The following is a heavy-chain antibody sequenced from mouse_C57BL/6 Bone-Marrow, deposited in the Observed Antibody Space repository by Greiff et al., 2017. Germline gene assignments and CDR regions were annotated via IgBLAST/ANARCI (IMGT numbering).Heavy chain of an antibody. D-gene: IGHD3-3*01. CDR2: IQPNSGST. V-gene: IGHV1-64*01. J-gene: IGHJ3*01. Sequence: VQLLQPGPELVKPGASVTLSCKASGYTFTSCCIHWWKRSLREGLVWIGMIQPNSGSTNYNEKFKSKATLTLDKSYSTSYMQLNSLTSEDSAIYYCARVETRVAYWGQGTLVIVSA. CDR1: GYTFTSCC. CDR3: ARVETRVAY.